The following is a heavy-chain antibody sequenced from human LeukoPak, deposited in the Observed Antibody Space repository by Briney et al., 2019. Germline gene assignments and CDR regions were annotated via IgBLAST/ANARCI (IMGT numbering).Heavy chain of an antibody. J-gene: IGHJ4*02. D-gene: IGHD1-26*01. V-gene: IGHV1-69*01. CDR2: IIPIFGTA. Sequence: ASVKVSCKASGGTFSSYAISWVRQAPGQELEWMGGIIPIFGTANYAQKFQGRVTITADESTSTAYMELSSLRSEDTAVYYCATRVGATTAFDYWGQGTLVTVSS. CDR1: GGTFSSYA. CDR3: ATRVGATTAFDY.